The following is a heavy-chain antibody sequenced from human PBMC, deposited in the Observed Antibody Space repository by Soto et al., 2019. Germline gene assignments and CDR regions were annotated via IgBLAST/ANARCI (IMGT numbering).Heavy chain of an antibody. V-gene: IGHV2-70*01. CDR3: ARLLKGETSEWIHIDC. Sequence: SGPTLVNPTQTLTLTCTFSGFSLTTSAMSVTWIRQSPGKALEWLALIDGNDHKYYNSSLRTRLTLSTDTSKTLVVLTMTNMDPLDTGTYFCARLLKGETSEWIHIDCWGQGTLVTVSS. CDR2: IDGNDHK. CDR1: GFSLTTSAMS. D-gene: IGHD3-10*01. J-gene: IGHJ4*02.